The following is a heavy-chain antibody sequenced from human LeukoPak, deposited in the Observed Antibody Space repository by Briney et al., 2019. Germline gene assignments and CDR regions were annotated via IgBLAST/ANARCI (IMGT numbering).Heavy chain of an antibody. V-gene: IGHV3-48*01. CDR2: ITGHSSTI. CDR3: AKGGSPVFYGSGRFDY. CDR1: GFTFSSYS. J-gene: IGHJ4*02. D-gene: IGHD3-10*01. Sequence: GGSLRLSCAASGFTFSSYSMNWVRQAPGKGLEWVSYITGHSSTIYYADSVKGRFTISRDNAKNSLYLQMNSLRGDDTAVYYCAKGGSPVFYGSGRFDYWGQGTLVTVSS.